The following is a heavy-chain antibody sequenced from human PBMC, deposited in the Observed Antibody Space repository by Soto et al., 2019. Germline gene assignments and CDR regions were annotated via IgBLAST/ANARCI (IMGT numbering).Heavy chain of an antibody. J-gene: IGHJ3*02. D-gene: IGHD3-22*01. V-gene: IGHV3-30*18. CDR1: GFTFSGYG. CDR2: ISYDGSNK. CDR3: VKGDRSGYAHAFDI. Sequence: QVQLVESGGGVVQPGRSLRLSCAASGFTFSGYGMHWVRQAPGKGLEWVAVISYDGSNKYYADSVEVRFTISRDNSRNTLDLQLNRLRAEDTAVYYCVKGDRSGYAHAFDIWGQGTMVTVSS.